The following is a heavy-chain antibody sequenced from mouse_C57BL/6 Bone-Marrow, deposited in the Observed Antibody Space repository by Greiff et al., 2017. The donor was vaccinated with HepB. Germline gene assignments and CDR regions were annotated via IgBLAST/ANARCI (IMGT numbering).Heavy chain of an antibody. CDR1: GYSITSGYI. CDR2: IRDDGSN. Sequence: LMESGPGLVKPSQSLSLTCSVTGYSITSGYIWNWIRQFPGNKLEWVGDIRDDGSNNYNTSLKNRIAITRDTSKNQCFLKLNWGTTEDTATDYCGRRGDDDNYWYFDVWGTGTTVTVSS. J-gene: IGHJ1*03. CDR3: GRRGDDDNYWYFDV. D-gene: IGHD2-3*01. V-gene: IGHV3-6*01.